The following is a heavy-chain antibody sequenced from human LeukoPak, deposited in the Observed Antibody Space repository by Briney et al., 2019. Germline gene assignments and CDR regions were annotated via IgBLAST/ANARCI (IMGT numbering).Heavy chain of an antibody. CDR3: AKEFYGVPEEGYFDY. J-gene: IGHJ4*02. V-gene: IGHV3-23*01. Sequence: GGSLRLSCAASGFTFSSYSMNWVRQAPGKGLEWVSAISGSGGSTYYADSVKGRFTISRDNSKNTLYLQMNSLRAEDTAVYYCAKEFYGVPEEGYFDYWGQGTLVTVSS. CDR1: GFTFSSYS. CDR2: ISGSGGST. D-gene: IGHD4-17*01.